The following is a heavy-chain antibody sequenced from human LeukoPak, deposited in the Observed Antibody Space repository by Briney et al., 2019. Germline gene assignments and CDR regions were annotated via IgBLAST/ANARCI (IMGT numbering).Heavy chain of an antibody. Sequence: GRSLRLSCTSSGFTFGDYAMIWVRQAPGKGLEWVGFIRSKGYGGTTEYAASVKGRFTISRDDSKSIAYLQMNSMKTEDTAVYYCTRGDYYDSSGYFLLFDDWGQGTLVTVSS. V-gene: IGHV3-49*04. CDR3: TRGDYYDSSGYFLLFDD. J-gene: IGHJ4*02. D-gene: IGHD3-22*01. CDR1: GFTFGDYA. CDR2: IRSKGYGGTT.